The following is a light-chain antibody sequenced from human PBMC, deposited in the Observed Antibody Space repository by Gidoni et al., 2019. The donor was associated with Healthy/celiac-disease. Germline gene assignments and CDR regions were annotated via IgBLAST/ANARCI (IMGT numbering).Light chain of an antibody. CDR1: QSISSW. V-gene: IGKV1-5*01. Sequence: DIQMTQSPSTLSASVGDRVTITCRASQSISSWLAWYQQKPGKAPKLLIYAASSLESGVPSRFSGSGSGTEFTLTISGLQPDDFATYYCQQYNSYSVFTFGPGTKVDIK. J-gene: IGKJ3*01. CDR3: QQYNSYSVFT. CDR2: AAS.